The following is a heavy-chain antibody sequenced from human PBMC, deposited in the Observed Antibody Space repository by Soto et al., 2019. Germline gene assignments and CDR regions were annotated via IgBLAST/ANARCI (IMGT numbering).Heavy chain of an antibody. V-gene: IGHV3-15*01. CDR3: TTELPPEDIVATFAFDI. CDR2: IKSKTDGGTT. D-gene: IGHD5-12*01. Sequence: GGSLRLSCAASGFTFSNAWMSWVRQAPGKGLEWVGRIKSKTDGGTTDYAAPVKGRFTISRDDSKNTLYLQMNSLKTEDTAVYYCTTELPPEDIVATFAFDIWGQGTMVTVSS. CDR1: GFTFSNAW. J-gene: IGHJ3*02.